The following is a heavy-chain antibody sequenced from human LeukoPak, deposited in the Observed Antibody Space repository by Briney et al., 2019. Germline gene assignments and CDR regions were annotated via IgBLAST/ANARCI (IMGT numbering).Heavy chain of an antibody. J-gene: IGHJ6*03. V-gene: IGHV3-48*03. CDR3: AASSGWYVGVVDYMDV. CDR2: ISSSGSTI. CDR1: GFTFSYYN. D-gene: IGHD6-19*01. Sequence: GGSLRLSCAASGFTFSYYNMNWVRQAPGKGLEWVSYISSSGSTIYYADSVKGRFTISRDNAKNSLYLQMNSLRAEDTAVYYCAASSGWYVGVVDYMDVWGKGTTVTISS.